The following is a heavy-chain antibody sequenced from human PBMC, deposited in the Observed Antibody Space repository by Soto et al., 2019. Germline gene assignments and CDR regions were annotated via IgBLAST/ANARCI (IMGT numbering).Heavy chain of an antibody. CDR3: ARGEGSYYTKYYFDY. V-gene: IGHV1-46*01. D-gene: IGHD1-26*01. CDR2: INPSGGST. CDR1: GYTFTSYY. J-gene: IGHJ4*02. Sequence: GASVKVSCKASGYTFTSYYMHWVRQAPGQGLEWMGIINPSGGSTSYAQKFQGRVTMTRDTSTSTVYMELSSLRSEDTAVYYCARGEGSYYTKYYFDYWGQGTLVTVSS.